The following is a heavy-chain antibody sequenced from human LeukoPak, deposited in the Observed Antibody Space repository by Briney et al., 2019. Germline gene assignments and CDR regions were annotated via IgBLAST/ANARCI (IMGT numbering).Heavy chain of an antibody. J-gene: IGHJ4*02. Sequence: ASVKVSCKTSGYTVTSYGFSWVRQAPGQGLEWRGWISAYDGNTNSAQKFQGRVTMTTDTSTSTAYMELRSLRSDDTAVYYCARDGYGSGKGYFDYWGQGTLVTVSS. CDR1: GYTVTSYG. V-gene: IGHV1-18*01. CDR3: ARDGYGSGKGYFDY. D-gene: IGHD3-10*01. CDR2: ISAYDGNT.